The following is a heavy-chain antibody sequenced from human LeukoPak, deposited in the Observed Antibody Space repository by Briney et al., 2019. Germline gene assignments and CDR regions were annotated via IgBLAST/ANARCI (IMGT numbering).Heavy chain of an antibody. CDR1: GLSFSRYW. D-gene: IGHD3-10*01. CDR2: IYPGDSGT. J-gene: IGHJ4*02. V-gene: IGHV5-51*01. Sequence: GESLKISCYASGLSFSRYWIGLGRQKPGKGVEWMGSIYPGDSGTRYSPSFEGQLTISADKSISTAYLQWSSLKASDTAMYYCARRVGDDYLDYWGQRTLVTVSS. CDR3: ARRVGDDYLDY.